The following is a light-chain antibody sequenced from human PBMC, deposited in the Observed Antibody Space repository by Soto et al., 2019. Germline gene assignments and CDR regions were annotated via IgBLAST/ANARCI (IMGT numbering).Light chain of an antibody. V-gene: IGKV3-20*01. J-gene: IGKJ1*01. Sequence: EIVLTQSPGTLSLSPGERATLSCRASQSVSSSYLAWYQQKPGQAPRLLIYGAYSRTSGIPDRFSGSESGTDFTLTISRLAAEYFAFYYCQRYGGSSWTFGQGTKMEIK. CDR3: QRYGGSSWT. CDR1: QSVSSSY. CDR2: GAY.